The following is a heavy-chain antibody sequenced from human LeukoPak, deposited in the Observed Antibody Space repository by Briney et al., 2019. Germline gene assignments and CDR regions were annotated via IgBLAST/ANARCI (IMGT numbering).Heavy chain of an antibody. D-gene: IGHD6-19*01. CDR1: GGSFSSGSYY. Sequence: SETLSLTCTVSGGSFSSGSYYWSWIRQPAGKGLEWIGRIYTSGSTNYNPALKSRVTISIDTSKNQLSLRLSSVTAADTAVYYCASTYSSGWWENYNWFDPWGQGTLVTVSS. CDR2: IYTSGST. J-gene: IGHJ5*02. V-gene: IGHV4-61*02. CDR3: ASTYSSGWWENYNWFDP.